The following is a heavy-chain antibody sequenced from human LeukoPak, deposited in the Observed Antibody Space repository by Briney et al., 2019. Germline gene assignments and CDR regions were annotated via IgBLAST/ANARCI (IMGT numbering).Heavy chain of an antibody. CDR3: AREGWLRYFDY. J-gene: IGHJ4*02. CDR1: GFTFDDYA. V-gene: IGHV3-9*01. Sequence: PGRSLRLSCAASGFTFDDYAMHWVRQAPGKGLEWVSGISWNSGSIGYADSVKGRFTISRDNAKNSLYLQMNSLRAEDTAVYYCAREGWLRYFDYWGQGTLVTVSS. CDR2: ISWNSGSI. D-gene: IGHD6-19*01.